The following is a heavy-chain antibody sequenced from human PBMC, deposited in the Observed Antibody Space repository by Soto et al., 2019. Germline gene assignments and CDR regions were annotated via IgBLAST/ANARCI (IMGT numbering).Heavy chain of an antibody. CDR3: ARRGTNGVGSHVWFDP. D-gene: IGHD2-8*01. V-gene: IGHV4-39*01. J-gene: IGHJ5*02. CDR2: IYYTGTT. CDR1: VRSISSSNYY. Sequence: SQTLSLTCFVSVRSISSSNYYWGWLRQAPGKGLEWIGHIYYTGTTLYNPSLRSRVIISVDTSKSQFSLRLTSVTAADTAVYYCARRGTNGVGSHVWFDPWGQGTLVTVSS.